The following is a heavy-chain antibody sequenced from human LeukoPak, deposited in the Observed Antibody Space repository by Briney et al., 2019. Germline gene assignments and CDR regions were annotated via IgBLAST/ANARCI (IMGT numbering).Heavy chain of an antibody. CDR3: AKEPGITMVRGVPDY. CDR1: GFTFSSYS. CDR2: ISYDGSNK. J-gene: IGHJ4*02. Sequence: GGSLRLSCAASGFTFSSYSMNWVRQAPGKGLEWVAVISYDGSNKYYADSVKGRFTISRDNSKNTLYLQMNSLRAEDTAVYYCAKEPGITMVRGVPDYWGQGTLVTVSS. V-gene: IGHV3-30*18. D-gene: IGHD3-10*01.